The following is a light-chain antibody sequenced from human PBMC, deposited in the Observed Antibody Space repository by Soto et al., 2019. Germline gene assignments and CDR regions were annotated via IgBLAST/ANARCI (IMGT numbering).Light chain of an antibody. CDR1: QNVLHRSNKNNY. Sequence: DIVMTQSPDSLAVSLGERATIDCRSSQNVLHRSNKNNYLAWYQQKPGQPPKLLIYWASNRESGVPDRFSCSVSGTDFTLTINSLQAEDVAVYYCQQHYSTPWTFGQGTKVEIK. J-gene: IGKJ1*01. CDR3: QQHYSTPWT. V-gene: IGKV4-1*01. CDR2: WAS.